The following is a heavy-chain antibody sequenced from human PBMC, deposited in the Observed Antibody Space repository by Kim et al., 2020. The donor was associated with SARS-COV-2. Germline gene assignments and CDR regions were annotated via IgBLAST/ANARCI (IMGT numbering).Heavy chain of an antibody. D-gene: IGHD2-15*01. CDR2: MNPNSGNT. CDR1: GYTFTSYD. V-gene: IGHV1-8*01. Sequence: ASVKVSCKASGYTFTSYDINWVRQATGQGLEWMGWMNPNSGNTGYVQKFQGRVTMTRNTSISTAYMELSSLRSEDTAVYYCTRARRGGGSSDSRACYYYGMDVWGQGTTVTVSS. J-gene: IGHJ6*02. CDR3: TRARRGGGSSDSRACYYYGMDV.